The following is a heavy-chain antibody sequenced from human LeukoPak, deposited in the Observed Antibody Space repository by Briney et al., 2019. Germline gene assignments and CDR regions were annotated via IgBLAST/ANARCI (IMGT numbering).Heavy chain of an antibody. CDR2: IKSDGSST. V-gene: IGHV3-74*01. Sequence: GGSVRLSCAASGFTFRRYWMHWVRQAPGKGLVWVSCIKSDGSSTSIADSAKGRFTISRDNAKNTVYLQMNSMRAEDTAVYYCVRDNRSYNFDYWGQGTLVTVSS. D-gene: IGHD1-26*01. CDR3: VRDNRSYNFDY. CDR1: GFTFRRYW. J-gene: IGHJ4*02.